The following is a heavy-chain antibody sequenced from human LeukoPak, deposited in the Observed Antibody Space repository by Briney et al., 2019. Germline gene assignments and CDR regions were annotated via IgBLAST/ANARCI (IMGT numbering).Heavy chain of an antibody. CDR2: IYWNDDK. D-gene: IGHD6-6*01. CDR1: GFSLSTSGVG. V-gene: IGHV2-5*01. J-gene: IGHJ5*02. CDR3: AHTPPPVAARPIWFDP. Sequence: SGPTQVNPTQTLTLTCTFSGFSLSTSGVGVGWIRQPPGKALECLALIYWNDDKRYSPSLKSRLTITKDTSKNQVVLTMTNMAPVDTASYHCAHTPPPVAARPIWFDPWGHGTLVTVSS.